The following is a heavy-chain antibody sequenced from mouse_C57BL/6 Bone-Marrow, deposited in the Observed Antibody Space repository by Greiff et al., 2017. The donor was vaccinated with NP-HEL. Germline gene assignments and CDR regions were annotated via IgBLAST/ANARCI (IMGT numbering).Heavy chain of an antibody. CDR1: GFTFSDYY. Sequence: EVQGVESEGGLVQPGSSMKLSCTTSGFTFSDYYMAWVRQVPEKGLDWVANINYDGSSTYYLDFLKSRFIISRDNAKKILYLQMSSLKSEDTATYYCAREGGLRRRTYAMDYWGQGTSVTVSS. J-gene: IGHJ4*01. D-gene: IGHD2-4*01. CDR3: AREGGLRRRTYAMDY. CDR2: INYDGSST. V-gene: IGHV5-16*01.